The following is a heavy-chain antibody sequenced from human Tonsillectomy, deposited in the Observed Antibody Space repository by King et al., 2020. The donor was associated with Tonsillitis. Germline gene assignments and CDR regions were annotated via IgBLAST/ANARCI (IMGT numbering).Heavy chain of an antibody. J-gene: IGHJ6*02. D-gene: IGHD1-7*01. CDR2: ISSSSTTI. Sequence: VQLVESGGGLVQPGGSLRLSCAASGFTFSSYSMNWVRRAPGKGLEWVSYISSSSTTIYYADSVKGRFTISRDNAKNSLFLQMNSLRAGDTAVYYCARDGTTPDYYYYYGMDVWGQGTTVTVSS. V-gene: IGHV3-48*01. CDR1: GFTFSSYS. CDR3: ARDGTTPDYYYYYGMDV.